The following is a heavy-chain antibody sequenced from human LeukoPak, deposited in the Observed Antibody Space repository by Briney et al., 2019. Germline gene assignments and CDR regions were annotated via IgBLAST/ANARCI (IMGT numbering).Heavy chain of an antibody. CDR1: GFIFSGSA. V-gene: IGHV3-73*01. J-gene: IGHJ4*02. D-gene: IGHD3-3*01. Sequence: GGSLKLSCVASGFIFSGSALHWVRQTSGKGLEWVGHIRSKTNNYATGYAAPVKGRFTISRDDSKNTAYLQMNSLKTEDTAVYYCLSLWSGSYTPVWGQGTLVTVSS. CDR3: LSLWSGSYTPV. CDR2: IRSKTNNYAT.